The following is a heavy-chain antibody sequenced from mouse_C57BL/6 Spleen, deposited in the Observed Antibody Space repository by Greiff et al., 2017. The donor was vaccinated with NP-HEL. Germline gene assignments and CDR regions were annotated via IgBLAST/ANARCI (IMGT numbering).Heavy chain of an antibody. D-gene: IGHD2-4*01. Sequence: VQLQQSGAELVKPGASVKISCKASGYAFSSYWMNWVKQRPGKGLEWIGQIYPGDGDTNYNGKFKGKATLTADKSSSTAYMQLSSLTSEDSAVYFCARSGYDYDSAWFAYWGQGTLVTVSA. J-gene: IGHJ3*01. CDR3: ARSGYDYDSAWFAY. V-gene: IGHV1-80*01. CDR1: GYAFSSYW. CDR2: IYPGDGDT.